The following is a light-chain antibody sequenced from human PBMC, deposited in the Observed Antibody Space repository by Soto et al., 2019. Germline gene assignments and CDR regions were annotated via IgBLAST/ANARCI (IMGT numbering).Light chain of an antibody. CDR2: GAS. Sequence: EIVLTQSPGTLSLSPGERATLSCRASQTVRTNYLAWFQHKPGQAPRLLIDGASSRATGLPDRFSGSGSGTDFTLTINRLEPEDFAVYFCQQYSDSPLTFGGGTKVEIK. J-gene: IGKJ4*01. V-gene: IGKV3-20*01. CDR1: QTVRTNY. CDR3: QQYSDSPLT.